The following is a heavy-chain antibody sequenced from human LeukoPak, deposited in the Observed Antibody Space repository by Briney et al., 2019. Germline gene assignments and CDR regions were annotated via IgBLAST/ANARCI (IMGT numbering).Heavy chain of an antibody. Sequence: GGSLRLSCAASGFTFSSYSMNWVRQAPGKGLEWVSYISSSSSTIYYADSVKGRFTISRDNAKNSLYLQMNSLRAEDTAVYYCARDIAARWYYFDYWGQGTLVTVSS. CDR1: GFTFSSYS. J-gene: IGHJ4*02. CDR3: ARDIAARWYYFDY. CDR2: ISSSSSTI. D-gene: IGHD6-13*01. V-gene: IGHV3-48*01.